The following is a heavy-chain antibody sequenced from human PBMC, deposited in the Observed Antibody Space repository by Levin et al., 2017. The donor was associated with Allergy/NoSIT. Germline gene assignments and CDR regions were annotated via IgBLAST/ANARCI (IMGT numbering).Heavy chain of an antibody. CDR1: GGTFSSYT. CDR3: ARGGGSFLTFDY. V-gene: IGHV1-69*02. D-gene: IGHD1-26*01. J-gene: IGHJ4*02. Sequence: SGESLKISCKASGGTFSSYTISWVRQAPGQGLEWMGRIIPILGIANYAQKFQGRVTITADKSTSTAYMELSSLRSEDTAVYYCARGGGSFLTFDYWGQGTLVTVSS. CDR2: IIPILGIA.